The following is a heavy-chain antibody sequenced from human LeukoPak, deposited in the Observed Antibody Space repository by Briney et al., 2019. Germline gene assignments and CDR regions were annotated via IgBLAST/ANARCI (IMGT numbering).Heavy chain of an antibody. J-gene: IGHJ4*02. Sequence: PGGSLRLSCEASGFTFSNVWMNWVRQAPGKGLEWIGRIKTKTDGGTTEYAAPVKGRFTISRGDSKNTVYLQMTSPKTEDTALYYCVTRVKSTGDYWGQGTLVTVSS. CDR3: VTRVKSTGDY. D-gene: IGHD1-1*01. CDR1: GFTFSNVW. V-gene: IGHV3-15*01. CDR2: IKTKTDGGTT.